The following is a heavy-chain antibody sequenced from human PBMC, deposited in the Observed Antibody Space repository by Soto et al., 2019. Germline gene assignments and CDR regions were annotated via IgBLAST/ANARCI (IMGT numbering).Heavy chain of an antibody. J-gene: IGHJ4*02. V-gene: IGHV3-23*01. CDR1: GFTFKNDV. CDR2: INGDGSNT. CDR3: AKDAGGYGEMLGY. D-gene: IGHD4-17*01. Sequence: PGGSLRLSCAASGFTFKNDVMAWVRQAPGRGLDWVSTINGDGSNTHYADSVKGRFSISRDNSKNTVYLQMNTLRAEDTAVYYCAKDAGGYGEMLGYWGQGTQGTVSS.